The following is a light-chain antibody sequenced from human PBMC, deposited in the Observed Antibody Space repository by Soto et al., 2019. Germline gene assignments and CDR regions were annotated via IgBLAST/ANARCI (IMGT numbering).Light chain of an antibody. CDR2: DAS. Sequence: EFALTQSPGTLSLSPGERATLSCRASQTFRNNYSAWYQQKPGQAPWLLIYDASSRATGIPDRFSGGGSGTDFTLTISRLEPEDFAVYYCQQFSSYPLTFGGGTKVDIK. CDR3: QQFSSYPLT. J-gene: IGKJ4*01. V-gene: IGKV3-20*01. CDR1: QTFRNNY.